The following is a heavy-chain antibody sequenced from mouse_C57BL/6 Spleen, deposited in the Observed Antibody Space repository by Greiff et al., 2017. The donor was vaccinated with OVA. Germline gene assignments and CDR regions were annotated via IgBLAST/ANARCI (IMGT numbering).Heavy chain of an antibody. CDR3: ARWGMVTTRYYAMDY. D-gene: IGHD2-2*01. J-gene: IGHJ4*01. V-gene: IGHV1-26*01. CDR2: INPNNGGT. CDR1: GYTFTDYY. Sequence: VQLQQSGPELVKPGASVKISCKASGYTFTDYYMNWVKQSHGKSLEWIGDINPNNGGTSYNQKFKGKATLTVDKSSSTAYMELRSLTSEDSAVYYCARWGMVTTRYYAMDYWGQGTSVTVSS.